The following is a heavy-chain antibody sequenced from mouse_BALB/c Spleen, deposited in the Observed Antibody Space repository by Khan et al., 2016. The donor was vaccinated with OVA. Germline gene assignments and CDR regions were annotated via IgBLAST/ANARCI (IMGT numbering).Heavy chain of an antibody. Sequence: EVKLMESGGGLVKPGGSLKLSCAASGFAFSSYDMSWVRQTPERRLEWVALISNGGSYTNYPDSVKGRFTISRDNARNTLYLQVSSLRSEDTALYYCARHGGFNPYFAMDYWGQGTSVTVSS. CDR1: GFAFSSYD. J-gene: IGHJ4*01. V-gene: IGHV5-9*02. CDR2: ISNGGSYT. CDR3: ARHGGFNPYFAMDY.